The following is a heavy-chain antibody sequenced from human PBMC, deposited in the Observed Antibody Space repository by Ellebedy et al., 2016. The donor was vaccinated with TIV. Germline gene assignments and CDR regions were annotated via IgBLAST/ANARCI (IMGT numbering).Heavy chain of an antibody. CDR2: IDNSGIL. V-gene: IGHV4-34*01. D-gene: IGHD1-14*01. Sequence: MPSETLSLTCAVYGESLSDYYWNWIRQSPGNGLEWIGEIDNSGILNYNPSLASAVTISVDTSTKQISPRLSSLTAADTAVYYCAANPLDPLNPPLWGPGTLVTVAP. CDR1: GESLSDYY. CDR3: AANPLDPLNPPL. J-gene: IGHJ4*01.